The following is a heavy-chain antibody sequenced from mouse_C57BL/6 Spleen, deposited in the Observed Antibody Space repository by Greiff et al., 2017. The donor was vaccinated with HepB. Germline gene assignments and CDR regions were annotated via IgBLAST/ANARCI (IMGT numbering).Heavy chain of an antibody. V-gene: IGHV1-82*01. CDR2: IYPGDGDT. CDR3: ARDYQAWFAY. Sequence: QVQLKQSGPEPVKPGASVKISCKASGYAFSSSWMKWVKQRPGKGLEWIGRIYPGDGDTNYNGKFKGKATLTAYKSSSTAYMQLSSLTSEDSAVYFCARDYQAWFAYWGQGTLVTVSA. J-gene: IGHJ3*01. D-gene: IGHD2-4*01. CDR1: GYAFSSSW.